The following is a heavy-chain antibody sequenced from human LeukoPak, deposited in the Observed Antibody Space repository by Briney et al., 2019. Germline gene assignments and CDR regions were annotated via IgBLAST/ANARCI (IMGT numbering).Heavy chain of an antibody. J-gene: IGHJ4*02. Sequence: SETLSLTCTVSGGSINSSSYYWGWIRQPPGRRLEWLGSISYDGSTYYNPSLNSRLTISVDTSKNQFSLKLRSVTAADKAVYYCARHATELITYYFDYWGQGTLVTVSS. CDR1: GGSINSSSYY. CDR2: ISYDGST. CDR3: ARHATELITYYFDY. V-gene: IGHV4-39*01. D-gene: IGHD1-14*01.